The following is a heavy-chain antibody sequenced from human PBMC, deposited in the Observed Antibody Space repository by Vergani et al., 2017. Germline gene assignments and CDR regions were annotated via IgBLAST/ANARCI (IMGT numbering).Heavy chain of an antibody. CDR3: ASGYCSSTSCYAFAFDI. V-gene: IGHV4-59*01. D-gene: IGHD2-2*01. CDR2: IYYSGST. CDR1: GGSISSYY. J-gene: IGHJ3*02. Sequence: QVQLQESGPGLVKHSETLSLTCTVSGGSISSYYWSWIRQPPGKGLEWIGYIYYSGSTNYNPSLKSRVTISVDTSKNQFSLKLSSVTAADTAVYYCASGYCSSTSCYAFAFDIWGQGTMVTVSS.